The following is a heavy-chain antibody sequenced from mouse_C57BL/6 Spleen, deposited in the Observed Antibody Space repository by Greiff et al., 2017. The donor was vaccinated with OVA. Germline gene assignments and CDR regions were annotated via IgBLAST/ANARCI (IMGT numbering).Heavy chain of an antibody. CDR1: GFTFSDYG. CDR3: ARGGNSYAMDY. J-gene: IGHJ4*01. Sequence: EVHLVESGGGLVKPGGSLKLSCAASGFTFSDYGMHWVRQAPEKGLEWVAYISSGSSTIYYADTVKGRFTISRDNAKNTLFLQMTSLRSEDTAMYYCARGGNSYAMDYWGQGTSVTVSS. D-gene: IGHD2-1*01. V-gene: IGHV5-17*01. CDR2: ISSGSSTI.